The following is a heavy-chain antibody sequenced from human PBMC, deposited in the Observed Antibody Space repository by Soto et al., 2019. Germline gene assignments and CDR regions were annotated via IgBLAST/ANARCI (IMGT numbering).Heavy chain of an antibody. CDR3: ARGPNFDFWSGYFRG. J-gene: IGHJ4*02. CDR1: GGSISSYS. CDR2: IYYTGTT. D-gene: IGHD3-3*01. V-gene: IGHV4-59*01. Sequence: ETLSLTGSVSGGSISSYSWSWIRQPPGKGLEWIGYIYYTGTTSYNPSLKSRVTISVDKSRNQFSLKLTSVTAADTAVYYCARGPNFDFWSGYFRGWGQGTLVTVSS.